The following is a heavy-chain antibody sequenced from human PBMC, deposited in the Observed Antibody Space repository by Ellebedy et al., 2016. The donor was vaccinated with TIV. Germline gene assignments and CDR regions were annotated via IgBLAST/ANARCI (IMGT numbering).Heavy chain of an antibody. CDR3: ASGGSGYYLWYFDY. CDR2: IKQDGSEK. Sequence: GGSLRLXXAASGFTFSSYWMSWVRQAPGKGLEWVANIKQDGSEKYYVDSVKGRFTISRDNAKNSLYLQMNSLRAEDTAVYYCASGGSGYYLWYFDYWGQGTLVTVSS. J-gene: IGHJ4*02. CDR1: GFTFSSYW. D-gene: IGHD3-22*01. V-gene: IGHV3-7*01.